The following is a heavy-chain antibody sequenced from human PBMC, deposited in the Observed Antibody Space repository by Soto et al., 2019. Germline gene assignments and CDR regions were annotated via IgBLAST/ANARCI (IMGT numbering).Heavy chain of an antibody. Sequence: ASVKVSCKASGYTFTSYAMHWVRQAPGQRLEWMGWINAGIGDTEYSEKFQGRVTITRDTSASTAYMELSSLRSEDTAVYYCATRGGSGSYYSIYYFDYWGQGTLVTVSS. J-gene: IGHJ4*02. CDR2: INAGIGDT. CDR1: GYTFTSYA. V-gene: IGHV1-3*01. CDR3: ATRGGSGSYYSIYYFDY. D-gene: IGHD3-10*01.